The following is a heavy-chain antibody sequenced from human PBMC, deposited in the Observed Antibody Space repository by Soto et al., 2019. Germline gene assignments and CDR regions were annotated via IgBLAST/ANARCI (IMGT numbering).Heavy chain of an antibody. V-gene: IGHV3-7*01. Sequence: GGSLRLSCAASGFTFSSYWMSWVRQAPGKGLEWVANIKQDGSEKYYVDSVKGRFTISRDNAKNSLYLQMNSLRAEDTAVYYCARDRLVLRFLEWSGPFDYWGQGTLVTVSS. CDR1: GFTFSSYW. CDR2: IKQDGSEK. CDR3: ARDRLVLRFLEWSGPFDY. D-gene: IGHD3-3*01. J-gene: IGHJ4*02.